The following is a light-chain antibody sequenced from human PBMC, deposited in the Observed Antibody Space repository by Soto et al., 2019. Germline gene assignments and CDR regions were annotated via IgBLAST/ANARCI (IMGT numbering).Light chain of an antibody. V-gene: IGKV3-15*01. CDR3: QQYYNWPPIT. CDR1: QSVSSK. Sequence: EMVMTQSPPTLSVSPGEKATLSCRASQSVSSKLAWYQQKPGQAPRLLIYGASTRATGIPARFSGSGSGTEFTLTISSLQSEDFAVYYCQQYYNWPPITFGQGTRLEIK. J-gene: IGKJ5*01. CDR2: GAS.